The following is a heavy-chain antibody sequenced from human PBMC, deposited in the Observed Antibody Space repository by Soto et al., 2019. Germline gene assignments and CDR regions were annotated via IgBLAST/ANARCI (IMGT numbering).Heavy chain of an antibody. Sequence: PGGSLRLSCAASGFTFSSYAMSWVRQAPGKGLEWVSAISGSGGSTYYADSVKGRFTISRDNSKNTLYLQMNSLRAEDTAVYYCASRIYYDYGMDVWGQGTTVTVPS. CDR2: ISGSGGST. V-gene: IGHV3-23*01. CDR1: GFTFSSYA. J-gene: IGHJ6*02. CDR3: ASRIYYDYGMDV.